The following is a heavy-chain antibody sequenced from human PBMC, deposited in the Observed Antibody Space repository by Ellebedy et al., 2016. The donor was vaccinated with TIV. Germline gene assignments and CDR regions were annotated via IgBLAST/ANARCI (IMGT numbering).Heavy chain of an antibody. J-gene: IGHJ2*01. V-gene: IGHV3-23*01. CDR1: GFTFSTYA. CDR2: ISGSGGST. Sequence: GESLKISXVASGFTFSTYAMNWVRQAPGKGLEWVSAISGSGGSTYYADSVKGRFTISRDNSKNTLYLQMNSLRAEDTAVYYCARDGIAVAGVNWYFDLWGRGTLVTVSS. CDR3: ARDGIAVAGVNWYFDL. D-gene: IGHD6-19*01.